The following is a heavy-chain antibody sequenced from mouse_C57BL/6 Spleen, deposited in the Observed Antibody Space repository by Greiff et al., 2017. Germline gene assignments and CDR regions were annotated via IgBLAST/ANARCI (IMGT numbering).Heavy chain of an antibody. V-gene: IGHV1-81*01. CDR1: GYTFTSYG. D-gene: IGHD1-1*01. Sequence: QVQLQQSGAELARPGASVKLSCKASGYTFTSYGISWVKQRTGQGLEWIGEIYPRRGNTYYNEKFKCKATLTADKSSSTAYMELRSLTSEDSAVYFVARPYYGSSYDYWYFDVWGTGTTVTVSS. CDR3: ARPYYGSSYDYWYFDV. J-gene: IGHJ1*03. CDR2: IYPRRGNT.